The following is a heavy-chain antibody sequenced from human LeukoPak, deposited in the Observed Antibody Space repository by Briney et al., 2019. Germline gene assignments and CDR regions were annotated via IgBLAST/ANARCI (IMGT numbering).Heavy chain of an antibody. CDR3: ARTRNSGSYRRFDY. CDR2: IYTSGST. V-gene: IGHV4-4*07. Sequence: SETLSLTCTVSGGSISSYYWSWIRQPAGKGLEWIGRIYTSGSTNYNPPLKSRVTISVDTSKNQFSLKLSSVTAADTAVYYCARTRNSGSYRRFDYWGQGTLVTVSS. CDR1: GGSISSYY. J-gene: IGHJ4*02. D-gene: IGHD1-26*01.